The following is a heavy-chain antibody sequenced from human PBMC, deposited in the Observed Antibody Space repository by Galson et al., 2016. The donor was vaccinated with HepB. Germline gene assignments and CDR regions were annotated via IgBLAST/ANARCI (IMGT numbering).Heavy chain of an antibody. CDR2: IYPGDSDT. D-gene: IGHD3-10*01. Sequence: QSGAEVKKPGESLQISCQGSGYSFANYWIGWVRQMPGKGLELMAIIYPGDSDTKYRPSFQGHVTISADKSINTAYLQWSSLEASDTAIYFCARVPPTDWGVPNDGFDVWGRGTTVTVSS. V-gene: IGHV5-51*01. CDR3: ARVPPTDWGVPNDGFDV. CDR1: GYSFANYW. J-gene: IGHJ3*01.